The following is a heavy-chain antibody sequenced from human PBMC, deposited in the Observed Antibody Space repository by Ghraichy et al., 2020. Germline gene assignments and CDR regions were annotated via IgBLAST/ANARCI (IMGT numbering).Heavy chain of an antibody. V-gene: IGHV3-53*01. CDR3: TTGAA. D-gene: IGHD2-15*01. Sequence: GGSLRLSCAASGFIVSDIYMNWVRQASGKGLEWVSVIYSGGSTYYSDSVKGRFTISRDNYKNTLYLQMSSLRAEDTDVYYFTTGAAWGQGTLVTVS. CDR1: GFIVSDIY. CDR2: IYSGGST. J-gene: IGHJ4*02.